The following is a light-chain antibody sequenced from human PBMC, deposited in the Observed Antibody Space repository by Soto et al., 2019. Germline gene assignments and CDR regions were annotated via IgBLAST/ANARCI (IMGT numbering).Light chain of an antibody. Sequence: QYVLTQPPSASGNPGQRVTISCSGSSANLARNSVNWYQQFPGTAPKLLIYKTDQRPSGVPDRFSGSKSGTSASLAITGLQSEDEGYYYCTSWDDSVNIWVFGGGTKLTVL. CDR3: TSWDDSVNIWV. CDR1: SANLARNS. J-gene: IGLJ3*02. V-gene: IGLV1-44*01. CDR2: KTD.